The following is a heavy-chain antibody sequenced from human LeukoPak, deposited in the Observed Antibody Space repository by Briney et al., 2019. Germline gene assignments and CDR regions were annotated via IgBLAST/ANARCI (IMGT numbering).Heavy chain of an antibody. D-gene: IGHD6-19*01. CDR3: AKVSSSGWPAPTSYYFDY. V-gene: IGHV3-30*18. CDR2: ISYDGSNK. CDR1: GFTFSSYG. J-gene: IGHJ4*02. Sequence: PGRSLRLSCAASGFTFSSYGMHWVRQAPGKGLEWVAVISYDGSNKYYADSVKGRFTISRDNSKNTLYLQMNSLRAEDTAVYYCAKVSSSGWPAPTSYYFDYWGQGTLVTVSS.